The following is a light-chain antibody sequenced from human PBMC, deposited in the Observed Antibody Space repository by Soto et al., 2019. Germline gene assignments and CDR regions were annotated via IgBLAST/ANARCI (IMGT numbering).Light chain of an antibody. J-gene: IGKJ4*01. CDR3: QQRSNWPSLT. Sequence: EIVLIQSPATLSLSSGERATLSCTASQSVGSYLAWYQHKPGQAPRLLISDASNRATGIPARFSGSGSETDFTLTISSLEPEDSAVYYCQQRSNWPSLTFGGGTKVDI. CDR2: DAS. V-gene: IGKV3-11*01. CDR1: QSVGSY.